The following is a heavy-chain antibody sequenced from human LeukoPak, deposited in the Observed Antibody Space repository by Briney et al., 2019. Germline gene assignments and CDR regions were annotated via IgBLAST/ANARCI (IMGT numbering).Heavy chain of an antibody. D-gene: IGHD4-17*01. CDR1: GFTFDDYA. Sequence: GGSLRLSCAASGFTFDDYAMHWVRQAPGKGLEWVSLISWDGGSTYYADSVKGRFTISRDNSKNSLYLQMNSLRAEDTALYYCAKDKADGGGDYWYYFDYWGQGTLVTVSS. V-gene: IGHV3-43D*03. CDR2: ISWDGGST. CDR3: AKDKADGGGDYWYYFDY. J-gene: IGHJ4*02.